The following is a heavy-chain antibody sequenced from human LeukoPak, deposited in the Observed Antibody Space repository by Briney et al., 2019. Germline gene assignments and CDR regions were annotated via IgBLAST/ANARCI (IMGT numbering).Heavy chain of an antibody. CDR2: ISSSGSTI. Sequence: GGSLRLSCAASGSTFSDYYMSWVRQAPGKGLEGVSYISSSGSTIYYADSVKGRFTISRDNAKNSLYLQMNSLRAEDTAVYYCAKLSRTSITKIRGGSFDIWGQGTMVTVSS. J-gene: IGHJ3*02. CDR3: AKLSRTSITKIRGGSFDI. D-gene: IGHD4-11*01. CDR1: GSTFSDYY. V-gene: IGHV3-11*01.